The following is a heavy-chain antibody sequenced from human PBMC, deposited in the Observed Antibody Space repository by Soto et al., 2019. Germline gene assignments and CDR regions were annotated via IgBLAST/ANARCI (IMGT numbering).Heavy chain of an antibody. D-gene: IGHD4-17*01. CDR1: RYTLTGYY. J-gene: IGHJ3*02. CDR2: INHKSGGT. V-gene: IGHV1-2*02. Sequence: ASVKVSCKASRYTLTGYYMHWVRQAPGKGLEWMAWINHKSGGTNYAQKFQGRVTMTRDTSISTACMEGSGLRSDDTAVYYCARDRYGVTYAFAIGGQGRMVTVSS. CDR3: ARDRYGVTYAFAI.